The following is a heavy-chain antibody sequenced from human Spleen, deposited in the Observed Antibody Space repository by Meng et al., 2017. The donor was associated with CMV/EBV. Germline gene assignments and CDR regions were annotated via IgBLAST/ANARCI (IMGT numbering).Heavy chain of an antibody. Sequence: GESLKISCAASGFTFSSYWMSWVRQAPGKGLEWVANIKQDGSEKYYVDSVKGRFTISRDNAKNSLYLQMNSLRAEDTAVYYCARTRRDVWSGFYSDGLYFDHWGQGALVTVSS. D-gene: IGHD3-3*01. CDR1: GFTFSSYW. J-gene: IGHJ4*02. CDR3: ARTRRDVWSGFYSDGLYFDH. CDR2: IKQDGSEK. V-gene: IGHV3-7*01.